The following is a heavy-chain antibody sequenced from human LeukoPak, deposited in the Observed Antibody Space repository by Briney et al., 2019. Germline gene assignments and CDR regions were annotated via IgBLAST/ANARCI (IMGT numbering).Heavy chain of an antibody. Sequence: LSLTCTVSGGSISSGGYYWSWIRQAPGKGLEWVSYISGSGYSKYFADSVKGRFTISRDNAKNSVYLQMNSLRAEDTAIYYCAASGRFTYPGGYWGQGTLVIVSS. V-gene: IGHV3-11*04. CDR1: GGSISSGGYY. CDR2: ISGSGYSK. CDR3: AASGRFTYPGGY. D-gene: IGHD2-21*01. J-gene: IGHJ4*02.